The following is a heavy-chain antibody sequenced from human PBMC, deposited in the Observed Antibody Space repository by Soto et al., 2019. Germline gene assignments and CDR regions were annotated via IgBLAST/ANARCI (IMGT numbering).Heavy chain of an antibody. J-gene: IGHJ4*02. D-gene: IGHD1-26*01. CDR2: ISSSSSYV. CDR3: ASRGALYSGSYPDY. V-gene: IGHV3-21*01. CDR1: GFTFSSYS. Sequence: RRSLRLSCAASGFTFSSYSMNWVRQAPGKGLEWVSSISSSSSYVYYADSVKGRFTISRDNAKNSLYLQMNSLRAEDTAVYYCASRGALYSGSYPDYWGQGTLVTVSS.